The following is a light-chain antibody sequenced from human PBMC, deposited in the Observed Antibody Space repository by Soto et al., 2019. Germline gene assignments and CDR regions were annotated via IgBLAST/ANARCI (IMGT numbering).Light chain of an antibody. V-gene: IGKV3-11*01. CDR2: DAS. CDR1: QSVSSSY. CDR3: QQHITWPLT. Sequence: EIVLTQSTGTLSFSPGERATLSCRASQSVSSSYLAWYQQKPGQAPRLLVYDASNRATGIPTRFSGSGSGTDFTFSVSNLEPEDFAVYYCQQHITWPLTFGGGTKVDIK. J-gene: IGKJ4*01.